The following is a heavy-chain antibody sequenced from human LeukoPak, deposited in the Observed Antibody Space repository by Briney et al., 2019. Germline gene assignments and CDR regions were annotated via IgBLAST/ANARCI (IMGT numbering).Heavy chain of an antibody. J-gene: IGHJ4*02. CDR1: GFTLSSYS. CDR3: AKAVGGCSGGSCFPGY. V-gene: IGHV3-21*01. CDR2: ISSSSSYI. Sequence: PGTSLRLSCAASGFTLSSYSMNWVRQAPGKGLEWVSSISSSSSYIYYADSVKGRFTIARDNAKNSLYLQMNSLRAEDTAVYYCAKAVGGCSGGSCFPGYWGQGTLVTVSS. D-gene: IGHD2-15*01.